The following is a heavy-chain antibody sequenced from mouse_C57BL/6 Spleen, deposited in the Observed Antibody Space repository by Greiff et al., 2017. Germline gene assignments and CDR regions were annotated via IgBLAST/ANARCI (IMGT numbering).Heavy chain of an antibody. CDR3: AKRGDYPFAY. J-gene: IGHJ3*01. D-gene: IGHD2-4*01. V-gene: IGHV1-52*01. CDR2: IDPSDSET. Sequence: VQLQQPGAELVRPGSSVKLSCKASGYTFTSYWMHWVKQRPIQGLEWIGNIDPSDSETNYNQKFKDKATLTVDKSSSTAYMQLSSLTSEYSAVYYGAKRGDYPFAYWGQGTLVTVSA. CDR1: GYTFTSYW.